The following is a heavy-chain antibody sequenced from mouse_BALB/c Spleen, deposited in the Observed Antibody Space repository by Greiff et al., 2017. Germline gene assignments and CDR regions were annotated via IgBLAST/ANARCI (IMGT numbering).Heavy chain of an antibody. CDR1: GYSFTGYY. CDR3: GAGTTVVPDY. CDR2: ISCYNGAT. Sequence: LVKTGASVKISCKASGYSFTGYYMHWVKQSHGKSLEWIGYISCYNGATSYNQKFKGKATFTVDTSSSTAHMELLSLTSEDSAVYYCGAGTTVVPDYWGQGTTLTVSS. D-gene: IGHD1-1*01. J-gene: IGHJ2*01. V-gene: IGHV1S34*01.